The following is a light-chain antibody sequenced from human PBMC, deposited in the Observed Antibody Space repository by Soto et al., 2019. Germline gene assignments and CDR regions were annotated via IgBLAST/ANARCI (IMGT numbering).Light chain of an antibody. Sequence: QFALTQPRSVSGSPGQSVTISCTGTSSDVGGYNYVSWYQQHPGKAPKLMIYDVSKRPSGVPDRFSGSKSGNTASLTISGLQAEDEADYYCCSYAGSYTRFGGGTKLTVL. J-gene: IGLJ2*01. CDR3: CSYAGSYTR. V-gene: IGLV2-11*01. CDR1: SSDVGGYNY. CDR2: DVS.